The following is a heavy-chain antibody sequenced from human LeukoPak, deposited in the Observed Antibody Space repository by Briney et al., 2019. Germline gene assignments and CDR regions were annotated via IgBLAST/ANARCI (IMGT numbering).Heavy chain of an antibody. CDR3: ARRYDFWSGYLGSFDP. D-gene: IGHD3-3*01. CDR1: RYTFTGYY. J-gene: IGHJ5*02. Sequence: ASVKVSCKASRYTFTGYYMHWVRQAPGQGLEWMGWINPNSGGTNYAQKFQGRVTMTRDTSISTAYMELSRLRSDDTAVYYCARRYDFWSGYLGSFDPWGQGTLVTVSS. CDR2: INPNSGGT. V-gene: IGHV1-2*02.